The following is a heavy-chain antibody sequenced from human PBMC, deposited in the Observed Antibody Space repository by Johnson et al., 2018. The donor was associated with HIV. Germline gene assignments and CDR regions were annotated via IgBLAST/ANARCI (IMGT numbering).Heavy chain of an antibody. D-gene: IGHD1/OR15-1a*01. Sequence: VQVVESGGGLVQPGGSLRLSCAASGFTFSSYAMSWVRQAPGKGLEWVANIKQEGSEKNYVDYVKVRLTLSRDNAKNSMALQMNSLRAEDTALYYCARGGLGFQNIHDPFDIWGQGTMVTVSS. V-gene: IGHV3-7*05. CDR3: ARGGLGFQNIHDPFDI. CDR2: IKQEGSEK. J-gene: IGHJ3*02. CDR1: GFTFSSYA.